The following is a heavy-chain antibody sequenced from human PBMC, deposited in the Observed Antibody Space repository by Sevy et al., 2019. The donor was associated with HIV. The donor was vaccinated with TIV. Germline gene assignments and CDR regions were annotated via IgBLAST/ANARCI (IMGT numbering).Heavy chain of an antibody. CDR1: GYTFTGYY. D-gene: IGHD3-16*01. V-gene: IGHV1-2*02. CDR2: INPNSGGT. CDR3: ARVGGTRFGSSHFDY. J-gene: IGHJ4*02. Sequence: ASVKVSCKASGYTFTGYYMHWVRQAPGQGLEWMGWINPNSGGTNHAQKFQGRVTMTRDTSISTAYMELSRLRSDDTAVYYCARVGGTRFGSSHFDYWGQGTLVTVSS.